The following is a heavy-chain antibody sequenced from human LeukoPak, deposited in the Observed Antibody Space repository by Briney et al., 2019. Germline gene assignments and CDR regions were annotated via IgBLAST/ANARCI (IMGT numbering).Heavy chain of an antibody. V-gene: IGHV1-8*01. CDR2: MNPNSGNT. Sequence: ASVTVSCKASGYTFTSYDINWVRQATGQGLEWMGWMNPNSGNTGYAQKFQGRVTMTRNTSISTAYMELSSLRSEDTAVYYCARVGLDYDFWSGYYPPHYYYYGMDVWGQGTTVTVSS. CDR3: ARVGLDYDFWSGYYPPHYYYYGMDV. D-gene: IGHD3-3*01. CDR1: GYTFTSYD. J-gene: IGHJ6*02.